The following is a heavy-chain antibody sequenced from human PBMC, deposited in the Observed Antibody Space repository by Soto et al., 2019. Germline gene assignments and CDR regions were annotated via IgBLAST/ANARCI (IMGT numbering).Heavy chain of an antibody. Sequence: QVTLKESGPVLVKPTETLTLTCTVSGFSLSNPNMGVSWIRQPAGKALEWLGFAFSNDEKSYSTFLKSRVAISKDTSQSPVGLFLTNLDHVDTGTSFGARITRAGDWYIAPWGRGTLVTVSS. D-gene: IGHD6-19*01. V-gene: IGHV2-26*01. J-gene: IGHJ2*01. CDR2: AFSNDEK. CDR3: ARITRAGDWYIAP. CDR1: GFSLSNPNMG.